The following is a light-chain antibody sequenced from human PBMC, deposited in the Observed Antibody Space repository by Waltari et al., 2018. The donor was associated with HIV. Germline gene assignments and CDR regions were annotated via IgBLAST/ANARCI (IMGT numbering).Light chain of an antibody. CDR2: RND. CDR3: ASWDDALSSWL. CDR1: RSNVGKNY. V-gene: IGLV1-47*01. Sequence: QSGLRQPPSTSRPPGQRVVISCSGRRSNVGKNYVSWFQPLPGAAPRLLIYRNDRRPSGCPDRFTAAKSGTSASLVISGLRSDDEADYFCASWDDALSSWLFGGGTKLTVL. J-gene: IGLJ6*01.